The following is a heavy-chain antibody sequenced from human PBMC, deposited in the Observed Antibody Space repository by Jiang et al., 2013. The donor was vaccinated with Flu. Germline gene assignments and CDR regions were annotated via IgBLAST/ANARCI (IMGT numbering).Heavy chain of an antibody. CDR2: IYYSGNT. J-gene: IGHJ6*04. CDR1: GGSINNYY. V-gene: IGHV4-59*01. D-gene: IGHD3-22*01. CDR3: AKRGYSSGPYHYYYGMDV. Sequence: GPGLVKPSETLSLTCNVSGGSINNYYWNWIRQPPGKGLEWIGYIYYSGNTNYNPSLKSRVTISVDTSKNQFSLHLKSATAADTAVYYCAKRGYSSGPYHYYYGMDVVGQRDHGSPSP.